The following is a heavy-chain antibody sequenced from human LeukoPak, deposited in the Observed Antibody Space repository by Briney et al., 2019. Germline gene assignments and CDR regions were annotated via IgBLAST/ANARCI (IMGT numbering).Heavy chain of an antibody. CDR3: AKHSVAVGATTEGGFDY. J-gene: IGHJ4*02. V-gene: IGHV3-23*01. CDR1: GFTFSSYA. D-gene: IGHD1-26*01. CDR2: ISGSGGST. Sequence: GGSLRLSCAASGFTFSSYAMSWVRQAPGKGLEWVSAISGSGGSTYYADSVKGRFTISRDNSKNTLYLQMNSLRAEDTAVYYCAKHSVAVGATTEGGFDYWGQGTLVTVSS.